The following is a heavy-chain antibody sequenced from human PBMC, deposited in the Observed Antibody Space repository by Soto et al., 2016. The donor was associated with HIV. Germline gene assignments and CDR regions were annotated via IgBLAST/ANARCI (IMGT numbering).Heavy chain of an antibody. CDR3: ARGDSTIYYYYYYFMDV. V-gene: IGHV3-23*01. CDR2: ISGSGGST. D-gene: IGHD3-22*01. Sequence: EVQLLESGGGLVQPGGSLRLSCAASGFTFSSYAMSWVRQAPGKGLEWVSVISGSGGSTYYADSVKGRFTISRDNSKNTLYLQMNSLGAEDTAVYYCARGDSTIYYYYYYFMDVWGKGTTVTVSS. CDR1: GFTFSSYA. J-gene: IGHJ6*03.